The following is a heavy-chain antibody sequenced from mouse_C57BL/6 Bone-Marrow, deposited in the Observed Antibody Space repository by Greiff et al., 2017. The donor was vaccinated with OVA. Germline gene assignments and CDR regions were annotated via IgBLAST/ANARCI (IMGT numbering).Heavy chain of an antibody. D-gene: IGHD2-1*01. V-gene: IGHV1-59*01. Sequence: QVQLQQPGAELVRPGTSVKLSCKASGYTFTSYWMHWVKQRPGQGLEWIGVIDPSDSYTNYNQKFKGKATLTVDTSSSTAYMQLSSLTSEDSAVYYCARGEGPFGNYFTSWFAYWGQGTLVTVSA. CDR3: ARGEGPFGNYFTSWFAY. CDR1: GYTFTSYW. J-gene: IGHJ3*01. CDR2: IDPSDSYT.